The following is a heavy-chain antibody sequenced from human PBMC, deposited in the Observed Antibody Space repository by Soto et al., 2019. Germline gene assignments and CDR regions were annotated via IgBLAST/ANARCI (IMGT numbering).Heavy chain of an antibody. CDR3: ARGILRYCSSTSCFYY. D-gene: IGHD2-2*01. Sequence: ASVKVSCKASGGTFSSYAISWVRQAPGQGLEWMGGIIPIFGTANYAQKFQGRVTITADESTSTAYMELSSLRSEDTAVYYCARGILRYCSSTSCFYYWGQGTLVTVSS. V-gene: IGHV1-69*13. CDR2: IIPIFGTA. CDR1: GGTFSSYA. J-gene: IGHJ4*02.